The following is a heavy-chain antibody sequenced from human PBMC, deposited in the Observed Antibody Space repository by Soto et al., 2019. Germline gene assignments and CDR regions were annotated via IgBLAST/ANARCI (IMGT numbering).Heavy chain of an antibody. V-gene: IGHV6-1*01. D-gene: IGHD3-16*01. CDR2: TYYRSRWQT. CDR3: ARLIGNSWLDS. Sequence: QVQLQQSGPGLVKPSQTLSLTCAISGDSVSSNDATWDWIRQSPSRGLEWLGRTYYRSRWQTDYVISVKSRISINPDTSNNPGSLQLNSVTPDDTAVYYCARLIGNSWLDSWGQGTLVTVSS. J-gene: IGHJ5*01. CDR1: GDSVSSNDAT.